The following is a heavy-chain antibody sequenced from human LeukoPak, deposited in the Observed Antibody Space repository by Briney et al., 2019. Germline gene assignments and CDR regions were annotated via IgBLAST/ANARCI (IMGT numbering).Heavy chain of an antibody. J-gene: IGHJ4*02. Sequence: ASVKVSCKASGYTFTGYYMHWVRQAPGQGLEWMGRINPNSGGTNYAQKFQGRVTMTTDTSTSTAYMEVRSLRSDDTAVYYCARDRSSSWYYFEYWGQGALVTVSS. CDR3: ARDRSSSWYYFEY. D-gene: IGHD6-13*01. CDR1: GYTFTGYY. CDR2: INPNSGGT. V-gene: IGHV1-2*06.